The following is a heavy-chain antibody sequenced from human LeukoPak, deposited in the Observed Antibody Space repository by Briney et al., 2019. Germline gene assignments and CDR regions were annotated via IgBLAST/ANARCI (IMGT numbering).Heavy chain of an antibody. CDR2: ISSSSSYI. Sequence: GGSLRLSCAASGFTFSSYSMNWVRQAPGKGLEWVSSISSSSSYIYYADSVKGRFTISRDNSKNTLYLQMNSLRAEDTAVYYCASWIAVAGTAHWGQGTLVTVSS. CDR3: ASWIAVAGTAH. V-gene: IGHV3-21*01. D-gene: IGHD6-19*01. CDR1: GFTFSSYS. J-gene: IGHJ4*02.